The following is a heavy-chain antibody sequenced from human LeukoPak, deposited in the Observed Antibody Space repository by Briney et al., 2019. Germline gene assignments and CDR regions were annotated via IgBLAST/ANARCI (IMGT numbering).Heavy chain of an antibody. Sequence: PGGSLRLSCAASGFTFSSYAMSWVRQAPGKGLEWVSAISGGGGSTYYADSVKGRFTISRDNSKNTLYLQMNSLRAEDTAVYYCAKEEHIAVAAYYFDYWGQGTLVTVSS. J-gene: IGHJ4*02. D-gene: IGHD6-19*01. V-gene: IGHV3-23*01. CDR3: AKEEHIAVAAYYFDY. CDR2: ISGGGGST. CDR1: GFTFSSYA.